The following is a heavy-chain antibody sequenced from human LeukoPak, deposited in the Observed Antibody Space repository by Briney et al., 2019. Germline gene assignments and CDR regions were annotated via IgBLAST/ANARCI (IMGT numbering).Heavy chain of an antibody. CDR1: GSTFITYA. CDR3: ARVFHRISGAVDY. V-gene: IGHV3-23*01. Sequence: GGSLRLSCAASGSTFITYAMNWVRQVPGKGLEWVSVISGSGGGIYYADSVKGRFTISRDNSKNTLYLQMNSLRAEDTAVYYCARVFHRISGAVDYWGQGTLVTVSS. J-gene: IGHJ4*02. CDR2: ISGSGGGI. D-gene: IGHD5-12*01.